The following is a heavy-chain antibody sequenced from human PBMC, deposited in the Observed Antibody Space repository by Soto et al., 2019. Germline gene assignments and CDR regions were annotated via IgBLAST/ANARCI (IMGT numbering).Heavy chain of an antibody. V-gene: IGHV1-18*01. CDR1: GYTFTSYG. D-gene: IGHD2-2*02. CDR3: ARSLVVPADIDWFDP. CDR2: ISAYNGNT. J-gene: IGHJ5*02. Sequence: QVPLVQSGAEVKKPGASVKVSCKASGYTFTSYGISWVRQAPGQGLERIGWISAYNGNTNYAQKLQGRVTMTTVTSTSTAYMELRSLRSDDTAVYYCARSLVVPADIDWFDPWGQGTLVTVSS.